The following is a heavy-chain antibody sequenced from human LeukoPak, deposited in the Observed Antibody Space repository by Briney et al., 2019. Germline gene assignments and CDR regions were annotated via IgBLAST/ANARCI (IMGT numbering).Heavy chain of an antibody. CDR2: IYYSGSP. Sequence: SETLSLTCTVSGGSISSSSYYWGWVRQPPGEGLEWFGSIYYSGSPYYTPALKSRVTISVDTPKNQFSLKLTSVTAADTAVYSCARQGRHYDILTGYAGGDYFDYWGQGTLVTVSS. V-gene: IGHV4-39*01. CDR1: GGSISSSSYY. D-gene: IGHD3-9*01. J-gene: IGHJ4*02. CDR3: ARQGRHYDILTGYAGGDYFDY.